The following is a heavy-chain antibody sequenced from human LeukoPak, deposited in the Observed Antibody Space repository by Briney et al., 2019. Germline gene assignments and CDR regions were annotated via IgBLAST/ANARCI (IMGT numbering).Heavy chain of an antibody. CDR1: GDSISYYY. D-gene: IGHD3-10*01. V-gene: IGHV4-59*01. CDR2: VYSSGGT. J-gene: IGHJ4*02. CDR3: ARERSGLGYFDY. Sequence: SETLSLTCSVSGDSISYYYWTWIRQPPGKGLEWIGYVYSSGGTNYNPSLKSRVTMSIDTSKNQFPLELRSVTAADTAVYFCARERSGLGYFDYWGQGALVTVSS.